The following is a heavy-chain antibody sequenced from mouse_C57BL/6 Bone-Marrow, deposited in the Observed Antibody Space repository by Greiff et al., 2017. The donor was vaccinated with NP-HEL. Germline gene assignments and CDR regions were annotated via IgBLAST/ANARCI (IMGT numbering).Heavy chain of an antibody. V-gene: IGHV1-81*01. CDR3: AREECWYCDG. J-gene: IGHJ1*03. Sequence: QVQLQQSGAELARPGASVKLSCKASGYTFTSYGISWVKQSTGQGLEWIGEIYPRSGNTYYNEKFKGKATLTADKSSSTAYMELRSRRSEDAAVDFCAREECWYCDGWGTGTTVTVSA. CDR1: GYTFTSYG. CDR2: IYPRSGNT.